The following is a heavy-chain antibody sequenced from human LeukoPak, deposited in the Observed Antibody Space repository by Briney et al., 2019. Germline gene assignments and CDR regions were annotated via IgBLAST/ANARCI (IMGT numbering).Heavy chain of an antibody. CDR3: ARNAKDPSITMIVVVITNWFDP. V-gene: IGHV3-30-3*01. CDR2: ISYDGSNK. J-gene: IGHJ5*02. CDR1: GFTFSSYA. D-gene: IGHD3-22*01. Sequence: QPGRSLRLSCAASGFTFSSYAMHWVRQAPGKGLEWVAVISYDGSNKYYADSVKGRFTISRDNSKNTLYLQMNSLRAEDTAVYYCARNAKDPSITMIVVVITNWFDPWGQGTLVTVSS.